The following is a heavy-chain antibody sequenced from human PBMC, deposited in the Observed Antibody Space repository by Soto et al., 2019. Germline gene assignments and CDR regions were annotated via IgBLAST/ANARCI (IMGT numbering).Heavy chain of an antibody. J-gene: IGHJ5*02. CDR3: ARDPYGSGSYSPWFDP. D-gene: IGHD3-10*01. CDR1: GFTFSSYE. CDR2: ISSSGSTI. Sequence: RRLSCAASGFTFSSYEMNWVRQAPGKGLEWVSYISSSGSTIYYADSVKGRFTISRDNAKNSLYLQMNSLRAEDTAVYYCARDPYGSGSYSPWFDPWGQGTLVTVSS. V-gene: IGHV3-48*03.